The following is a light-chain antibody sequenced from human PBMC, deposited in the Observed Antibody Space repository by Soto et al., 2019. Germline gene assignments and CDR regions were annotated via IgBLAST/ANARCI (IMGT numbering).Light chain of an antibody. CDR2: AAS. CDR1: QTISTY. J-gene: IGKJ1*01. V-gene: IGKV1-39*01. Sequence: DIQMTQSPSSLSASVGDRVTITCRASQTISTYLNWYQQKPGKAPKLLIYAASSLQSGVPSRFSGSGSRTDFTLTINTLQPEDFATYYCQQSYSTPPTFGQGTKVEI. CDR3: QQSYSTPPT.